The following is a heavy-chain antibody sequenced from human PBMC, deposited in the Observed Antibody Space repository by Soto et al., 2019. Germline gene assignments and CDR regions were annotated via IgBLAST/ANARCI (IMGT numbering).Heavy chain of an antibody. CDR2: LYYSGST. D-gene: IGHD6-13*01. V-gene: IGHV4-59*01. CDR3: ASLRIAGTGDYGMDV. J-gene: IGHJ6*02. CDR1: GGSISSYY. Sequence: QVQLQESGPGLVKPSETLSLTCTVSGGSISSYYWSWIRQPPGKGLEWIGYLYYSGSTNYNPSLKSRVTISVDTSKNQFSLKLSSVTAADTAVYYCASLRIAGTGDYGMDVWGQGTTVTVSS.